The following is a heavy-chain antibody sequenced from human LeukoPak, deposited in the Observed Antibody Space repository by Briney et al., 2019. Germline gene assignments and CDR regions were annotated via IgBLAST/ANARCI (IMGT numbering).Heavy chain of an antibody. V-gene: IGHV3-23*01. CDR1: GFTFSSYA. Sequence: PGGSLRLSCAASGFTFSSYAMSWVRQAPGKGLEWVSAISGSGGSTYYADSVKGRFTISRDNSKNTLYLQMNSLRAEDTAVYYCAKDMGYSSGWYYYYGMDVWGQGTTVTVSS. CDR2: ISGSGGST. J-gene: IGHJ6*02. CDR3: AKDMGYSSGWYYYYGMDV. D-gene: IGHD6-19*01.